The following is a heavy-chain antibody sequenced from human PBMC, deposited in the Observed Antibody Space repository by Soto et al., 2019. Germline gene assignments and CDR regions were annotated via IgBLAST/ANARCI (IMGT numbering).Heavy chain of an antibody. CDR3: ARGISTTRYYYYYGMDV. V-gene: IGHV1-46*01. CDR1: GYTLTICY. D-gene: IGHD2-2*01. Sequence: GASVKVSCKASGYTLTICYLHCVLQAPVHWPEWMGIINPSGGITNDAQKFQDRVTMTSDTSTSTVYMELSSLRSEDTAVYYCARGISTTRYYYYYGMDVWGQGTTVTVSS. J-gene: IGHJ6*02. CDR2: INPSGGIT.